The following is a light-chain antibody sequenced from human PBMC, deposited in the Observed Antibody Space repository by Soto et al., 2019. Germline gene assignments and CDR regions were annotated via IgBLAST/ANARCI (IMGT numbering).Light chain of an antibody. CDR2: AAS. CDR1: QSIITY. Sequence: DIQMTQSPPSLSASVGDRVTITCRASQSIITYLNWYQQKPGKAPNLLIDAASTLQSGVPSRFSGSGSGTDFTLTISSLQPADFATYYCQQSYSTPPTFGQGTKVEIK. J-gene: IGKJ1*01. CDR3: QQSYSTPPT. V-gene: IGKV1-39*01.